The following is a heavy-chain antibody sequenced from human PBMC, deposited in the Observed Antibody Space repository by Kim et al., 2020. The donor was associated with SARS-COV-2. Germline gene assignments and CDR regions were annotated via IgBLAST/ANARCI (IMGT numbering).Heavy chain of an antibody. Sequence: NIYSQHSVEDRVTISRNNAKNTLYVQVNNLRAADTAVYYCARDRGLNSLDNWSQGTLVTVSS. J-gene: IGHJ4*02. D-gene: IGHD1-1*01. CDR2: NI. V-gene: IGHV3-33*01. CDR3: ARDRGLNSLDN.